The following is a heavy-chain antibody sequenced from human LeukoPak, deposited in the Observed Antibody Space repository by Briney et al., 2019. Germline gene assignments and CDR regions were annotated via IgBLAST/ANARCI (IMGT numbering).Heavy chain of an antibody. CDR1: GYTFTSYA. J-gene: IGHJ5*02. V-gene: IGHV1-3*04. CDR2: INTAIGNT. Sequence: ASVKVSCKTSGYTFTSYALHWVRQAPGQRLTWMGWINTAIGNTEYSQNFQDRITITRDTSTSTAYMELRSLRSEDTAVYYCARGYATISNWFDPWGQGTLVTVSS. D-gene: IGHD5-12*01. CDR3: ARGYATISNWFDP.